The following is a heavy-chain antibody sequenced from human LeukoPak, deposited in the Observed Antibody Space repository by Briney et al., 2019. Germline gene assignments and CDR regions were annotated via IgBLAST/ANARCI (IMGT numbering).Heavy chain of an antibody. CDR3: ARSMGE. J-gene: IGHJ4*02. CDR1: GFTFSGNW. D-gene: IGHD3-16*01. Sequence: GGSLSLTCEASGFTFSGNWLPWIRQPPGKGLEWVSRINTDGSGTSYADSVKGRFTISRDNAKNTLYLQMNSLRAEDTAVYYCARSMGEGGQGTLVTVSS. V-gene: IGHV3-74*01. CDR2: INTDGSGT.